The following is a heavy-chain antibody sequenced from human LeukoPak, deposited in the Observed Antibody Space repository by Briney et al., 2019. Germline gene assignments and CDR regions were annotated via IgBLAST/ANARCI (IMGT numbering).Heavy chain of an antibody. J-gene: IGHJ6*03. CDR3: ARLNYDFWSGYFHYMDV. CDR2: ISSSSSTI. D-gene: IGHD3-3*01. V-gene: IGHV3-48*01. CDR1: GFTFSSYS. Sequence: GGSLRLSCAASGFTFSSYSMNWVRQAPGKGLEWVSYISSSSSTIYYADSVKDRFTISRDNSKNTLYLQMNSLRAEDTAVYYCARLNYDFWSGYFHYMDVWGKGTTVTVSS.